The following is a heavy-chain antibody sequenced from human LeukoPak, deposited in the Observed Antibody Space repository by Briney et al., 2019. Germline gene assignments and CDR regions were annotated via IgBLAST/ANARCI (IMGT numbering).Heavy chain of an antibody. J-gene: IGHJ4*02. CDR3: ARLLVVEGFDF. CDR2: VYYSGST. D-gene: IGHD2-2*01. CDR1: GGSISSSSYY. V-gene: IGHV4-39*01. Sequence: SETLSLTCTVSGGSISSSSYYWGWIRQPPGKGLEWIGSVYYSGSTYYNPSLKSRVTISIDTSKNQFSLKVSSLTATDTAVYSCARLLVVEGFDFWGQGTLVTVSS.